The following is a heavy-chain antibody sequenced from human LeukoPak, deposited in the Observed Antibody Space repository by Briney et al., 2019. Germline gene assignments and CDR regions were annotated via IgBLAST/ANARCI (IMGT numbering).Heavy chain of an antibody. CDR1: GFTFSSYW. Sequence: GGSLRLSCAASGFTFSSYWMSWVRQAPGKGLEWVANIKQDASEKYYVASVTGRFTIFKDNAKNSLYLQMNSLSAEDTAVYFCARVSLAGAFFDSWGQGTLVTVAS. J-gene: IGHJ4*02. CDR3: ARVSLAGAFFDS. CDR2: IKQDASEK. D-gene: IGHD6-13*01. V-gene: IGHV3-7*01.